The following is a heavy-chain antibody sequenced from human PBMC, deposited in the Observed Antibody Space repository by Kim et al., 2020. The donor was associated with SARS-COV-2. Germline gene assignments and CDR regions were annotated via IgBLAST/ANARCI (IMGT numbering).Heavy chain of an antibody. Sequence: SETLSLTCAVYGGSFSGYYWSWIRQPPGKGLEWIGEINHSGSTNYNPSLKSRVTISVDTSKNQFSLKLSSVTAADTAVYYCARGLCSGGSCYSGPMDVWGQGTTVTVSS. CDR2: INHSGST. V-gene: IGHV4-34*01. CDR1: GGSFSGYY. D-gene: IGHD2-15*01. J-gene: IGHJ6*02. CDR3: ARGLCSGGSCYSGPMDV.